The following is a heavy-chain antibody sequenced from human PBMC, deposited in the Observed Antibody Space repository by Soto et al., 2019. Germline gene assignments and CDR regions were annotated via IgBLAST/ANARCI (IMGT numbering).Heavy chain of an antibody. CDR3: AADYDGLLS. Sequence: QVQLVQTGAEVKRPGSSVNVSCTASRGTFSNYAILWVRQAPGQGLEWMGGIVPIHDTTDYAQKFQGRVTITADEPSSTAYMKLRSLRSEDTAVYYCAADYDGLLSWGQGTLVTVSS. D-gene: IGHD3-3*01. CDR2: IVPIHDTT. CDR1: RGTFSNYA. V-gene: IGHV1-69*01. J-gene: IGHJ5*02.